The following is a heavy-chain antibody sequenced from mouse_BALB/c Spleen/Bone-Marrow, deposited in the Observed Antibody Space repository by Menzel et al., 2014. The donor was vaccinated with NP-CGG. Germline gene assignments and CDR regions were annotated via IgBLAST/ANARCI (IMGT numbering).Heavy chain of an antibody. CDR2: INPSSGYT. D-gene: IGHD1-1*01. J-gene: IGHJ3*01. V-gene: IGHV1-4*01. CDR3: ARSGNYYGSSWLAY. Sequence: VQLQQSGAELARPGASVKMSCKASGYTFTSYTMHWVKQRPGQGLEWIGYINPSSGYTNYNQKFKDKATLTADKYYSTAYMHLSNLTSEDSAVYYCARSGNYYGSSWLAYWGQGTLVTVSA. CDR1: GYTFTSYT.